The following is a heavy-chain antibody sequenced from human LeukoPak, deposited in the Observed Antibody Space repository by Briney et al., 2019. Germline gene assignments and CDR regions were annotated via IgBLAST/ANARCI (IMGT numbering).Heavy chain of an antibody. CDR1: GFSVSSDY. CDR3: ARSVSPIRFAF. Sequence: PGGSLRLSCAASGFSVSSDYMSWVRQAPGKGLEWVSVIYRDGNTYYADSVKGRFTISGDNSKNPLYLQTNSLGVDDTPVYFCARSVSPIRFAFWGQGTLVIVSS. D-gene: IGHD2-8*01. V-gene: IGHV3-53*01. J-gene: IGHJ4*02. CDR2: IYRDGNT.